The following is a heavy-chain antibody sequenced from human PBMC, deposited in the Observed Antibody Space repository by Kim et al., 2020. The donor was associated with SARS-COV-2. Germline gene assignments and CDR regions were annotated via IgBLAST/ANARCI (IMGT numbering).Heavy chain of an antibody. D-gene: IGHD3-10*01. Sequence: GGSLRLSCAASGFTFSSYAMHWVRQAPGKGLEWVAVISYDGSNKYYADSVKGRFTISRDNSKNTLYLQMNSLRAEDTAVYYCARAPYYYGSGSYPPYYYYGMDVWGQGTTVTVSS. J-gene: IGHJ6*02. V-gene: IGHV3-30*04. CDR3: ARAPYYYGSGSYPPYYYYGMDV. CDR2: ISYDGSNK. CDR1: GFTFSSYA.